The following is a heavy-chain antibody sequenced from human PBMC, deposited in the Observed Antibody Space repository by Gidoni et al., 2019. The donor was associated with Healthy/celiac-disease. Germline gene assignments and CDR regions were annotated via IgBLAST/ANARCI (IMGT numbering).Heavy chain of an antibody. CDR3: ARDRIAAAGTNYYYGMDV. D-gene: IGHD6-13*01. CDR1: GGSISSSNW. CDR2: IYHGGST. V-gene: IGHV4-4*02. Sequence: QVQLQESGPGLVKPSGTLSLTCAVSGGSISSSNWWSWVRQPPGKGLEWIGEIYHGGSTTYNPSLKSRVTISVDKSKNQFSLKLSSVTAADTAVYYCARDRIAAAGTNYYYGMDVWGQGTTVTVSS. J-gene: IGHJ6*02.